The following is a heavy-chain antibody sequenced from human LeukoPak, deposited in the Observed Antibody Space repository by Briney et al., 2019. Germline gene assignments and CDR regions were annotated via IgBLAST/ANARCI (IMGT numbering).Heavy chain of an antibody. Sequence: GGSLRLSCAASGFTFSNYWMHWVRQAPGKGLVWVSRIKSDGSSISYADSVKGRFTISRDNAKNTLHLQMNSLRVEDTAMYYCARESIMRVGRQSDAFDIWGQGTMVTVSS. CDR2: IKSDGSSI. CDR3: ARESIMRVGRQSDAFDI. D-gene: IGHD3-22*01. J-gene: IGHJ3*02. V-gene: IGHV3-74*01. CDR1: GFTFSNYW.